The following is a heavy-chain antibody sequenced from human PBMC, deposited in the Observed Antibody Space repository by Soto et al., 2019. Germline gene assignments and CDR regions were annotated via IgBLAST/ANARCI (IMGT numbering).Heavy chain of an antibody. J-gene: IGHJ4*02. Sequence: QMQLVQSGAEVRKPGASVKLSCQASGYTFTHYYIHWVRQAPGQGLEWLGIINPDTGTTSYAQTFQGRVTLTTDTSASTVYLELSGLAAEDTAVYYCASCPIYGGDSYFAYWGQGTLVTVSS. CDR3: ASCPIYGGDSYFAY. CDR1: GYTFTHYY. D-gene: IGHD2-21*01. CDR2: INPDTGTT. V-gene: IGHV1-46*01.